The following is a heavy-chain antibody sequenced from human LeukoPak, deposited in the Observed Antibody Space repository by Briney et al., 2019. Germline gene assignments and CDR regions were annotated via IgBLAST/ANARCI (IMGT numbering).Heavy chain of an antibody. CDR2: INHRGST. CDR3: ARGQYDYVWGSYRYTDDAFDI. D-gene: IGHD3-16*02. CDR1: GGSFSGYY. J-gene: IGHJ3*02. V-gene: IGHV4-34*01. Sequence: SETLSLTCAVYGGSFSGYYWSWIRQPPGKGLEWIGEINHRGSTNYNPSLKSRVTISVDTSKNQFSLKLSSVTAADTAVYYCARGQYDYVWGSYRYTDDAFDIWGQGTMVTVSS.